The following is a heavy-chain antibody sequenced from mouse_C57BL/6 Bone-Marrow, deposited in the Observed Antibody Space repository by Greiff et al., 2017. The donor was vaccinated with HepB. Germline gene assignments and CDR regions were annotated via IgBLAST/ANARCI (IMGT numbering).Heavy chain of an antibody. CDR1: GYSFTGYF. J-gene: IGHJ2*01. Sequence: VQLKESGPELVKPGDSVKISCKASGYSFTGYFMNWVMQSHGKSLEWIGRINPYNGDTFYNQKFKGKATLTVDKSSSTAHMELRSLTSEDSAVYYCASIGIFPYKFDYWGQGTTLTVSS. D-gene: IGHD1-3*01. CDR3: ASIGIFPYKFDY. CDR2: INPYNGDT. V-gene: IGHV1-20*01.